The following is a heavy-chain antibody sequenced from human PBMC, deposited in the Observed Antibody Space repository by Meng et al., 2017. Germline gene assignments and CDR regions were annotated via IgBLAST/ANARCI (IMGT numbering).Heavy chain of an antibody. V-gene: IGHV3-23*01. D-gene: IGHD1-20*01. J-gene: IGHJ6*02. CDR2: ISGSGGST. CDR3: AKRSITGTTPNYYYGMGV. CDR1: GFTFSSYA. Sequence: GGSLRLSCAASGFTFSSYAMSWVRQAPGKGLEWVSAISGSGGSTYYADSVKGRFTISRDNSKNTLYLQMNSLRAEDTAVYYCAKRSITGTTPNYYYGMGVWGQGTTVTVSS.